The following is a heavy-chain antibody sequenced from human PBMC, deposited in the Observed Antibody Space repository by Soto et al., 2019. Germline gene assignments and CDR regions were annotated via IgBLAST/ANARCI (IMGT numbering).Heavy chain of an antibody. D-gene: IGHD2-15*01. Sequence: QVQLVQSGAEVKKPGSSVKVSCKASGGTFSSYAISWVRQAPGQGLEWMGGIIPIFGTANYAQKFQGRVTITADDSTSTAYMELSSLSSEDTAVYYCARGRVVVVAATRAYYGMDVLGQGSTVTVS. CDR2: IIPIFGTA. V-gene: IGHV1-69*01. CDR1: GGTFSSYA. CDR3: ARGRVVVVAATRAYYGMDV. J-gene: IGHJ6*02.